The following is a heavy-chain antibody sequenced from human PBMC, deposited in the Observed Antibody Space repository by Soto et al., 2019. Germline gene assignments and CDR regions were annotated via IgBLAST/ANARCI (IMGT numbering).Heavy chain of an antibody. D-gene: IGHD1-26*01. Sequence: QVQLVQSGAEVKKPGASVKVSCKASGYTFTSHGIIWVRQAPGQGLEWMGWISANNGNTIYAQKLQGRVTMTTETSTSTAYMELRSLRFDDTAVYYCAREKSLVGAIGDWGQGTLVTVSS. CDR2: ISANNGNT. CDR3: AREKSLVGAIGD. CDR1: GYTFTSHG. V-gene: IGHV1-18*01. J-gene: IGHJ4*02.